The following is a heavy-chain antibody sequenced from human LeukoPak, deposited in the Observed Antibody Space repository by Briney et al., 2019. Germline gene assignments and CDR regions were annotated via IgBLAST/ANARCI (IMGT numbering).Heavy chain of an antibody. CDR3: AKFDSSGYPRAPLGY. V-gene: IGHV3-23*01. Sequence: GGALRLSCAASGFTFSSYAMSWVRQAPGEGLEWVSAISGSGGSTSYADSVKGRFTISRDNSKNTLYLQMNSLRAEDTAVYYCAKFDSSGYPRAPLGYWGQGTLVTVSS. J-gene: IGHJ4*02. CDR2: ISGSGGST. D-gene: IGHD3-22*01. CDR1: GFTFSSYA.